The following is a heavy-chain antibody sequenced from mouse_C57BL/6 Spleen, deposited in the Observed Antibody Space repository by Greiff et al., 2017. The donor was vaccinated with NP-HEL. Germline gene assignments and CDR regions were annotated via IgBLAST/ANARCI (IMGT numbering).Heavy chain of an antibody. CDR1: GFTFSSYA. CDR2: ISDGGSYT. J-gene: IGHJ3*01. Sequence: EVQLVESGGGLVKPGGSLKLSCAASGFTFSSYAMSWVRQTPEKRLEWVATISDGGSYTYYPDNVKGRFTISRDNAKNNLYLQMSHLKSEDTAMYYCAREENYGYDVFAYWGQGTLVTVSA. V-gene: IGHV5-4*01. D-gene: IGHD2-2*01. CDR3: AREENYGYDVFAY.